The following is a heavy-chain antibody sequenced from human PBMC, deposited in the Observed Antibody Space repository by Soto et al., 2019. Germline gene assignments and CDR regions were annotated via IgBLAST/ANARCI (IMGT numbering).Heavy chain of an antibody. CDR1: GFSVGSTS. J-gene: IGHJ6*02. V-gene: IGHV3-53*01. Sequence: SVRLTCTACGFSVGSTSMNWVRQASGGGLQWISIMYSVGVTFYADAVKGRFTISSDYAKNTLYLQMNSMRGEDTAIYYFARDQPSSDVWSGFVGGKFSYDCMDVGRQGTTVAVSS. CDR3: ARDQPSSDVWSGFVGGKFSYDCMDV. D-gene: IGHD3-3*01. CDR2: MYSVGVT.